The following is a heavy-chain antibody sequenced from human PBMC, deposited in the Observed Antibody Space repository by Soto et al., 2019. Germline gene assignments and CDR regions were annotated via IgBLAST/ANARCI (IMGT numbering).Heavy chain of an antibody. V-gene: IGHV4-4*02. Sequence: SETLSLTCAVSSGSISSSNWWSWVRQPPGKGLEWIGEIYHSGSTNYNPSLKSRVTISVDKSKNQFSLKLSSVTAADTAVYYCARARGSGYDSYYYYYYMDVWGKGTTVTVSS. D-gene: IGHD5-12*01. CDR1: SGSISSSNW. CDR3: ARARGSGYDSYYYYYYMDV. CDR2: IYHSGST. J-gene: IGHJ6*03.